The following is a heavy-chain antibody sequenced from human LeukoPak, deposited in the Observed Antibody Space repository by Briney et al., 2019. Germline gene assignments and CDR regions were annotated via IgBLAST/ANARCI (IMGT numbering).Heavy chain of an antibody. J-gene: IGHJ4*02. CDR2: ISSNGGST. D-gene: IGHD2-15*01. CDR3: VKASYCSGGSCYYELDY. CDR1: GFTFSSYA. V-gene: IGHV3-64D*06. Sequence: GGSLRLSCSASGFTFSSYAMHWVRQAPGKGLEYVSAISSNGGSTYYADSVKGRFTISRDNSKNTLYLQMSSLRAEDTAVYYCVKASYCSGGSCYYELDYWGQGTLVTVSS.